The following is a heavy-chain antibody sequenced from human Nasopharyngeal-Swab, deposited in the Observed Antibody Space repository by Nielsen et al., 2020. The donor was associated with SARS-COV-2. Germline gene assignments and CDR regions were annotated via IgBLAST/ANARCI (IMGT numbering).Heavy chain of an antibody. J-gene: IGHJ3*02. D-gene: IGHD1-14*01. CDR3: ARARGTRGGAFDI. V-gene: IGHV3-30-3*01. CDR1: GFTFSSYA. Sequence: GGSLRLSWAASGFTFSSYAMHWVRQAPGKGLEWVAVISYDGSNKYYADAVKGRFTISRDNSKNTLYLQMNSLRAEDTAVYYCARARGTRGGAFDIWGQGTMVTVSS. CDR2: ISYDGSNK.